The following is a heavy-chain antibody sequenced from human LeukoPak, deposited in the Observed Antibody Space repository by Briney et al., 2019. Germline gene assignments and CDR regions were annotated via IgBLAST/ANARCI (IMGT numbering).Heavy chain of an antibody. J-gene: IGHJ4*02. V-gene: IGHV4-59*08. D-gene: IGHD5-18*01. CDR2: IYYSGST. CDR3: ARHMGLGYSYGYPYFDY. Sequence: SETLSLTCTVSGGSISSYYWSWIRQPPGKGLEWIGYIYYSGSTNYNPSLKRRVTISVDTSKNQFSLKLSSVTAADTAVYYCARHMGLGYSYGYPYFDYWGQGTLVTVSS. CDR1: GGSISSYY.